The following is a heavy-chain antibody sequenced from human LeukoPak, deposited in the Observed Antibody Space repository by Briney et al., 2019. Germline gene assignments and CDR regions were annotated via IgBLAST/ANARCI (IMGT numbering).Heavy chain of an antibody. D-gene: IGHD2-15*01. J-gene: IGHJ4*02. CDR2: IISSSSYI. CDR1: GFTFSTYS. CDR3: ARDPQYCSGGSCYSFDY. V-gene: IGHV3-21*01. Sequence: GGSLRLSCAASGFTFSTYSMNWVRKAPGKGLEWVSSIISSSSYIYYADSVKGRFTISRDNAKNSLYLQMNSLRAEDTAVYYCARDPQYCSGGSCYSFDYWGQGTLVTVSS.